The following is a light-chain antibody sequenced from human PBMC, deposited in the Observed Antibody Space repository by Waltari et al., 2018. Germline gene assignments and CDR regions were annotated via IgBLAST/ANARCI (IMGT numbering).Light chain of an antibody. CDR1: QAINTW. CDR2: RTS. CDR3: QQHDKFPPWT. J-gene: IGKJ1*01. V-gene: IGKV1-5*01. Sequence: DIQMTQSPSSLSASVGDRVTITCRASQAINTWLAWYQQKPGKAPKLLIYRTSILEVGVPTRVSGSGSGTNFTLTIDSLQPDDFSMYYCQQHDKFPPWTFGQGTQVEL.